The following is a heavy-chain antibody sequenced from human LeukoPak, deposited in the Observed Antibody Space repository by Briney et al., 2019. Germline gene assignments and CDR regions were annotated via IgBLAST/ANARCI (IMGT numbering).Heavy chain of an antibody. CDR2: IGTVGDT. J-gene: IGHJ4*02. CDR1: GFTFSNYD. Sequence: PGGSLRLSCAASGFTFSNYDMIWVRQVTGKGLEWVSSIGTVGDTHYLDSVKGRFTISRENGGNSFYLQMNDLRAGDTALYYCARAPPASGWRVDYWGQGTLVTVAS. D-gene: IGHD6-19*01. V-gene: IGHV3-13*04. CDR3: ARAPPASGWRVDY.